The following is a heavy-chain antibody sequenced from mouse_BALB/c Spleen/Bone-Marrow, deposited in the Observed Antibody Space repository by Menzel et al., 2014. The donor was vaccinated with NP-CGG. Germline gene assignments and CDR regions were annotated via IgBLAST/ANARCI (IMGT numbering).Heavy chain of an antibody. CDR2: IWGGGST. CDR1: GFSLSRYS. J-gene: IGHJ3*01. Sequence: VQGVESGPCLVAPSQSLSITCTVSGFSLSRYSIHWFRQPPGNGLEWLGMIWGGGSTDYNSALKSRLSISKDNSKSQVFLKMNSLQTDDTAIYYCARNLRDPFAYWGQGTLVTVSA. CDR3: ARNLRDPFAY. V-gene: IGHV2-6-4*01.